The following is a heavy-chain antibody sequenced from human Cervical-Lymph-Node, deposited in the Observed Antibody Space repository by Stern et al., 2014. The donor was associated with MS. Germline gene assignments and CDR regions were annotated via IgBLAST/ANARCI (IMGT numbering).Heavy chain of an antibody. V-gene: IGHV1-58*01. J-gene: IGHJ4*02. CDR3: AAGPILGAAPGY. Sequence: QLLESGPEVKKPGTSVKVSCKASGFAFITSGVQWVRQARGQRLEWMGWIVVGSGNTNYAQKIQERLTINRAMSTSTDEMELSSLRSEDTAMYSCAAGPILGAAPGYWGQGTLVTVPS. CDR2: IVVGSGNT. D-gene: IGHD2-2*02. CDR1: GFAFITSG.